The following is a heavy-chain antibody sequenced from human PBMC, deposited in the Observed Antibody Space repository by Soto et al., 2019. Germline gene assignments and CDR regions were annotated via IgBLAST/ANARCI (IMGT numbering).Heavy chain of an antibody. J-gene: IGHJ6*02. CDR1: GYTFTGYY. D-gene: IGHD6-13*01. CDR3: ARARIAAVTYYYYGMDV. CDR2: INPNSGGT. Sequence: ASVKVSCKASGYTFTGYYMHWVRQAPGQGLEWMGWINPNSGGTNYAQKLQGRVTMTTDTSTSTAYMELRSLRSDDTAVYYCARARIAAVTYYYYGMDVWGQGTTVTVSS. V-gene: IGHV1-2*02.